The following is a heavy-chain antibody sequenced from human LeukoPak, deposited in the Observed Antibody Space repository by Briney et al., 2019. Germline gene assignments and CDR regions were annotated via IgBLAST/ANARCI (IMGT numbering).Heavy chain of an antibody. D-gene: IGHD6-6*01. V-gene: IGHV4-39*07. CDR3: ARDRIPRSSSAPRWFDP. Sequence: PSETLSLTCTVSGGSISSSSYYWGWIRQPPGKGLEWIGSIYYSGSTYYNPSLKSRVTMSVDTSKNQFSLKLSSVTAADTAVYYCARDRIPRSSSAPRWFDPWGQGTLVTVSS. CDR2: IYYSGST. J-gene: IGHJ5*02. CDR1: GGSISSSSYY.